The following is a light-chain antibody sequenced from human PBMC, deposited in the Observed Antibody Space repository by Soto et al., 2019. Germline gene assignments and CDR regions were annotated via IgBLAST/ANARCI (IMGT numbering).Light chain of an antibody. CDR1: QSISSY. Sequence: DIQMTQSPSSLSASVGDRVTITFRSSQSISSYLNWYQQKPGKAPKLLIYAASSLQSGVPSRFSVCVSGTDCTLIISSLQPEDFATYHCQESYSTPRWMVSQGTKVDIK. CDR2: AAS. V-gene: IGKV1-39*01. CDR3: QESYSTPRWM. J-gene: IGKJ1*01.